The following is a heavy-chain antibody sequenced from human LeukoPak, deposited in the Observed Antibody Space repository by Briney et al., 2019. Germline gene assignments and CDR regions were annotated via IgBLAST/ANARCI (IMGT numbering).Heavy chain of an antibody. CDR3: ARVRGYSNYVSY. D-gene: IGHD4-11*01. Sequence: GGSLRLSCAASGFTFKSYAMSWVRQAPGKGLEWVSSISSSSSYIYYADSVKGRFTISRDNAKNSLYLQMNSLRAEDTAVYYCARVRGYSNYVSYWGQGTLVTVSS. CDR1: GFTFKSYA. V-gene: IGHV3-21*01. CDR2: ISSSSSYI. J-gene: IGHJ4*02.